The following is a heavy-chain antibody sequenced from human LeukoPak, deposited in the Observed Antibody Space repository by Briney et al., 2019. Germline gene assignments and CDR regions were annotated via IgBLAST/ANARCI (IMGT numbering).Heavy chain of an antibody. D-gene: IGHD4-11*01. Sequence: SETLSLTCTVSGGSITDYNWSWIRQPAGKRLEWIGRIYTSGSTSYNPPLRSRVTMSVDTSKNQFSLRLKSVTAADTAMYYCARGDYIFDYWGQGTLVTVSS. J-gene: IGHJ4*02. CDR1: GGSITDYN. CDR3: ARGDYIFDY. V-gene: IGHV4-4*07. CDR2: IYTSGST.